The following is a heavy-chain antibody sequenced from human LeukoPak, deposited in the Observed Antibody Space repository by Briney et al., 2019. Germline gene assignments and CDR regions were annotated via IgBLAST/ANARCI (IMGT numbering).Heavy chain of an antibody. D-gene: IGHD3-10*01. CDR3: AKDGGVRGPDYYYYMDV. V-gene: IGHV3-7*01. J-gene: IGHJ6*03. Sequence: GGSLRLSCAASGFTFSSYWMSWVRQAPGKGLEWVANIKQDGSEKYYVDSVKGRFTISRDNAKNSLYLQMNSLRAEDTAVYYCAKDGGVRGPDYYYYMDVWGKGTTVTISS. CDR2: IKQDGSEK. CDR1: GFTFSSYW.